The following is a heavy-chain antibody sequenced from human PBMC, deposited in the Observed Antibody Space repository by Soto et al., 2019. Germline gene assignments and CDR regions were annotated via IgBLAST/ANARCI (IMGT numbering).Heavy chain of an antibody. CDR3: ARAPWAADY. D-gene: IGHD3-16*01. V-gene: IGHV3-66*01. J-gene: IGHJ4*02. CDR2: IYSGGST. CDR1: GFTVSTKY. Sequence: EVQLVESGGGLVQPGGSLRLSCAASGFTVSTKYMSWVRQAPGKGLEWVSVIYSGGSTFYADSVRGRFIISRDNSKNTVNLQMNSLRAEDTAVYYCARAPWAADYWGQGTMVTVSS.